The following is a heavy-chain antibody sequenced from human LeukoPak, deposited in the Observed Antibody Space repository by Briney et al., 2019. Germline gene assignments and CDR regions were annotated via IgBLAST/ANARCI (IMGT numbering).Heavy chain of an antibody. J-gene: IGHJ4*02. CDR2: IYYSGST. D-gene: IGHD5-18*01. CDR3: ARENRTAMVTFDY. V-gene: IGHV4-59*01. Sequence: PSETLSLTCTVSGVSISSYYWSWIRQPPGKGLEWIGYIYYSGSTNYNPSLKSRVTISVDTSKNQFSLKLSSVTAADTAVYYCARENRTAMVTFDYWGQGTLVTASS. CDR1: GVSISSYY.